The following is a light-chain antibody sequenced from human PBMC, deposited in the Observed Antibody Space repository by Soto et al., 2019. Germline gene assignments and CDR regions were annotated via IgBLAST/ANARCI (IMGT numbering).Light chain of an antibody. CDR2: EVT. V-gene: IGLV2-8*01. J-gene: IGLJ3*02. CDR3: ISYAGNNKRV. CDR1: SSDVGGTYNY. Sequence: QSVLTQPPSASGSPGQSVTISCTGTSSDVGGTYNYVSWYQQHPGKVPKLMIYEVTRRPSGVPDRFSGSKSGNTASLNVSGLQAEDEADYYCISYAGNNKRVFGGGTKLTVL.